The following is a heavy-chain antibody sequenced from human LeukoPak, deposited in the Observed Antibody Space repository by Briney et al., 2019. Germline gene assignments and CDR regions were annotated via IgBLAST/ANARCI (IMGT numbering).Heavy chain of an antibody. D-gene: IGHD3-9*01. V-gene: IGHV4-34*01. CDR1: TGSFSDYY. J-gene: IGHJ2*01. CDR3: ARGAAYDILTGPGYFDL. CDR2: ISHSGST. Sequence: SETLSLTCAVYTGSFSDYYWSWIRQPPGIGLYWIGKISHSGSTNYNPSLKSRVSISVDTSKNQFSLKLSSLNAADTAVYFCARGAAYDILTGPGYFDLWGRGTLVTVSS.